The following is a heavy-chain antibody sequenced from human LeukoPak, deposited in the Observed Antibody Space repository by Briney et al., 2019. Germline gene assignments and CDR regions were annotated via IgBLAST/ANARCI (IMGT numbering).Heavy chain of an antibody. CDR1: GFTFSDHY. V-gene: IGHV3-72*01. CDR2: TRNKANSYTT. D-gene: IGHD3-10*01. CDR3: ARHLNYYLDY. J-gene: IGHJ4*02. Sequence: GGSLRLSCAASGFTFSDHYMDWVRQAPGKGLEWVGRTRNKANSYTTEYAASVKGRFTISRDDSKNSLYLQMNSLRAEDTAVYYCARHLNYYLDYWGQGTLVTVSS.